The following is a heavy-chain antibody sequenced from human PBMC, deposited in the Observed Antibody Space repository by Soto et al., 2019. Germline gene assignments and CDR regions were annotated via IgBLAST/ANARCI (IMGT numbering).Heavy chain of an antibody. D-gene: IGHD3-16*01. CDR1: GFTFSSYW. CDR2: INSDGSST. Sequence: EVQLVESGGGLVQPGGSLRLSCAASGFTFSSYWMRWVRQAPGKGLVWVSRINSDGSSTTYAGSVKGRFTISRDNAKNTVYLQMNSLRAEDTAVYYCARKLGGGGMDVWGQGTTVAVSS. J-gene: IGHJ6*02. CDR3: ARKLGGGGMDV. V-gene: IGHV3-74*01.